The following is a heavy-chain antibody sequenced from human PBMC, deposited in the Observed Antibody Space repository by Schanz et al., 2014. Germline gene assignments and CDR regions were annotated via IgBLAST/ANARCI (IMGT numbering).Heavy chain of an antibody. V-gene: IGHV3-48*01. CDR1: GFTFSSYS. Sequence: EVQLLESGGGLVQPGGSLRLSCTASGFTFSSYSMNWVRQAPGKGLEWVSYIGNGGVTIYYADSVRGRFTISRDNAENTLFLQMNSLRAEDTAVYYCAKTLFPGGTQTFGNWGRGTLVTVSS. J-gene: IGHJ4*02. CDR2: IGNGGVTI. CDR3: AKTLFPGGTQTFGN. D-gene: IGHD2-8*02.